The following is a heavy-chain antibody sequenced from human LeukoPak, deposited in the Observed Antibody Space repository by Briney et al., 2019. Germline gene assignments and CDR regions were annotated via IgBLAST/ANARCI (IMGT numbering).Heavy chain of an antibody. CDR2: IIPILGIA. Sequence: ASVKVSCRASGGTFSSYAISWVRQAPGQGLEWMGRIIPILGIANYAQKFQGRVTITADKSTSTAYMELSSLRSEDTAVYYCARDRRYDSSGYYYRGDAFDIWGQGTMVTVSS. D-gene: IGHD3-22*01. CDR1: GGTFSSYA. J-gene: IGHJ3*02. CDR3: ARDRRYDSSGYYYRGDAFDI. V-gene: IGHV1-69*04.